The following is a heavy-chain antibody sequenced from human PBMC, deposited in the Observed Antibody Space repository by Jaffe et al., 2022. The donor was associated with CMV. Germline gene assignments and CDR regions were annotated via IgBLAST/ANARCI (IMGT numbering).Heavy chain of an antibody. CDR3: ARGGITGTT. CDR2: IYYSGST. Sequence: QVQLQESGPGLVKPSETLSLTCTVSGGSISSYYWSWIRQPPGKGLEWIGYIYYSGSTNYNPSLKSRVTISVDTSKNQFSLKLSSVTAADTAVYYCARGGITGTTWGQGTLVTVSS. J-gene: IGHJ5*02. CDR1: GGSISSYY. D-gene: IGHD1-7*01. V-gene: IGHV4-59*01.